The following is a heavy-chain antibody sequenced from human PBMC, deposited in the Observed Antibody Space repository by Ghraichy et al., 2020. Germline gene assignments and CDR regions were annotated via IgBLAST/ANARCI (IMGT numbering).Heavy chain of an antibody. CDR2: IRNKASSYTT. Sequence: GGSLRLSCAASGFTFRDHHMDWVRQAPGKGLEWVGRIRNKASSYTTQYAASVRGRFTISRDDSKNSLYLQMNSLKTEDTAVYYCARDYSSSSGVVGMDVWGQGTTVTVSS. CDR3: ARDYSSSSGVVGMDV. CDR1: GFTFRDHH. V-gene: IGHV3-72*01. D-gene: IGHD3-22*01. J-gene: IGHJ6*02.